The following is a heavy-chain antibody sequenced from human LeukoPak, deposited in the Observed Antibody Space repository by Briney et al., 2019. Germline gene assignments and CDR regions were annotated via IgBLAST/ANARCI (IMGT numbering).Heavy chain of an antibody. CDR3: ARMVGATSTSFDY. J-gene: IGHJ4*02. Sequence: PSETLSLTCTVSGGSISSYYWSWIRQSPGKGLEWIGYISYSGSTNYNPSLKSRVTISVDTSKNQFSLRLRSVAAADTAVYYCARMVGATSTSFDYWGQGTLVTVSS. CDR2: ISYSGST. D-gene: IGHD1-26*01. V-gene: IGHV4-59*08. CDR1: GGSISSYY.